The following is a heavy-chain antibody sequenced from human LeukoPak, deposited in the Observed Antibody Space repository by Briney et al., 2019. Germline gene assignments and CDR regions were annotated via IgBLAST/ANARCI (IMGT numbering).Heavy chain of an antibody. CDR2: IIPILGIA. D-gene: IGHD3-22*01. J-gene: IGHJ4*02. CDR1: GGTFSSYA. CDR3: ARVDDYYDSSGLTDDY. V-gene: IGHV1-69*04. Sequence: SVKVSCKASGGTFSSYAISWVRQAPGQGLEWMGRIIPILGIANYAKKFQGRVTITADKSTSTAYMELSSLRSEDTAVYYCARVDDYYDSSGLTDDYWGQGPLVTVSS.